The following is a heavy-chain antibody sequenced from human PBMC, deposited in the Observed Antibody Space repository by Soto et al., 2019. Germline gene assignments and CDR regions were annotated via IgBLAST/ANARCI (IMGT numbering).Heavy chain of an antibody. CDR1: GFTFSSYA. D-gene: IGHD6-19*01. CDR3: ARYSSGWPPIYYYYGMDV. V-gene: IGHV3-23*01. CDR2: ISRSGGST. J-gene: IGHJ6*02. Sequence: PVGSLRLSCAASGFTFSSYAMSWVRQAPGKGLEWVSAISRSGGSTYYADSVKGRFTISRDNSKNTLYLQMNGLRAEDTAVYYCARYSSGWPPIYYYYGMDVWGQGTTVTVSS.